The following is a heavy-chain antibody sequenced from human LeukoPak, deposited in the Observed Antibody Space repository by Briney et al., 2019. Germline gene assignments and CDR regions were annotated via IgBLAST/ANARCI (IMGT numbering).Heavy chain of an antibody. V-gene: IGHV4-59*09. CDR2: IYYSGST. J-gene: IGHJ4*02. CDR3: ARGIAVAGTIHFDY. Sequence: YIYYSGSTNYNPSLKSRVTISVDTSKNQFSLKLSSVTAADTAVYYCARGIAVAGTIHFDYWGQGTLVTVSS. D-gene: IGHD6-19*01.